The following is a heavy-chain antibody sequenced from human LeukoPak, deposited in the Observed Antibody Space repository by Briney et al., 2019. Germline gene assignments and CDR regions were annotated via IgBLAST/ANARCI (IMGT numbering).Heavy chain of an antibody. Sequence: AGGSLRLSCAASGFTFSSYSMSWVRQAPGKGLEWVSSISSSSSYIYYADSVKGRFTISRDNAKNSLYLQMNSLRAEDTAVYYCARAFTYYDILTGYYDEVFDCWGQGTLVTVSS. V-gene: IGHV3-21*01. J-gene: IGHJ4*02. CDR3: ARAFTYYDILTGYYDEVFDC. CDR2: ISSSSSYI. CDR1: GFTFSSYS. D-gene: IGHD3-9*01.